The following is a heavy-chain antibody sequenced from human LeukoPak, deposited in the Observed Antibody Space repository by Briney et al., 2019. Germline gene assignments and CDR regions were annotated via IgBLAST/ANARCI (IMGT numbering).Heavy chain of an antibody. V-gene: IGHV1-2*02. CDR3: ARGRIGYYLDY. D-gene: IGHD3-22*01. CDR2: INPNSGGT. J-gene: IGHJ4*02. Sequence: ASVKVSCKASGYTFTGYYMHWLRQAPGQGLEWMGWINPNSGGTNYAEKFQGRVTMTSDTSISTAYMELTRLRSDDTAVYYCARGRIGYYLDYWGQGTLVPVSS. CDR1: GYTFTGYY.